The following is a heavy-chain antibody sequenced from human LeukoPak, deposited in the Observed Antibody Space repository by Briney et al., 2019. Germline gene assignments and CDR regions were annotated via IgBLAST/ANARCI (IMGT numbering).Heavy chain of an antibody. Sequence: SETLSLTCTVSGGSISSGSYYWSWIRQPAGKGLEWIGRIYTSGSTNYNPSLKSRVTTSVDTSKNQFSLKLSSVTAADTAVYYCATSYCGGDCYFLHPYYYYMDVWGKGTTVTVSS. J-gene: IGHJ6*03. CDR2: IYTSGST. D-gene: IGHD2-21*02. CDR3: ATSYCGGDCYFLHPYYYYMDV. CDR1: GGSISSGSYY. V-gene: IGHV4-61*02.